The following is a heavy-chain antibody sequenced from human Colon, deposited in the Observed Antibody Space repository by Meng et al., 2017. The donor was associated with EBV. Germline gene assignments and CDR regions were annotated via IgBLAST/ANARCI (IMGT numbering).Heavy chain of an antibody. Sequence: LQGPGPGLVKPSETLSLTCTVSGGSISSSHYYWGWVRQPPGKGLQWIGTIYHSGSTSYNPSLQSRVTMFVDTSKNQFSLMLTSVTATDTAVYYCARRRGGSGRDCWGQGTLVTVSS. V-gene: IGHV4-39*01. CDR1: GGSISSSHYY. CDR2: IYHSGST. J-gene: IGHJ4*02. D-gene: IGHD3-10*01. CDR3: ARRRGGSGRDC.